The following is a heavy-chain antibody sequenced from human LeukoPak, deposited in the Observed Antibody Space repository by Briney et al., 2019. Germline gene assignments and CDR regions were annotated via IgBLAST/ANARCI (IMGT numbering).Heavy chain of an antibody. D-gene: IGHD5-12*01. CDR1: GGSISSYY. CDR3: ARHSGPPVFSLSRLYYFDY. V-gene: IGHV4-59*08. Sequence: SETLSLTCTVSGGSISSYYWSWIRQPPGKGLEWIGYIYYSGSTNYNPSLKSRVTISVDTSKNQFSLKLSSVTAADTAVYYCARHSGPPVFSLSRLYYFDYWGQGTLVTVSS. J-gene: IGHJ4*02. CDR2: IYYSGST.